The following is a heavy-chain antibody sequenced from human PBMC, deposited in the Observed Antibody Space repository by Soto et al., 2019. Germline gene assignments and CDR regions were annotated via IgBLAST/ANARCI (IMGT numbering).Heavy chain of an antibody. CDR2: ISPYTGNT. V-gene: IGHV1-18*01. CDR1: GYIFVNYG. J-gene: IGHJ6*02. D-gene: IGHD3-16*01. CDR3: VMVDNYVTPTPQDV. Sequence: QVQLVQSGDEVKKPGASVKVSCKASGYIFVNYGIAWVRQAPRQGLEWMGSISPYTGNTHSASKVQGRLTMTTDTSTSTAYMDLGSLTSDDTAVYYCVMVDNYVTPTPQDVWGQGTTVTVSS.